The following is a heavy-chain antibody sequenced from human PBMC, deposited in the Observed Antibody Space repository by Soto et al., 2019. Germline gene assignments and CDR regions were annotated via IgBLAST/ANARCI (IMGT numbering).Heavy chain of an antibody. CDR2: INPNSGGT. Sequence: GASVKVSCKASGYTFTGCYMHWVRQAPGQGLEWMGWINPNSGGTNYAQKFQGWVTMTRDTSISTAYMELSRLRSDDTAVYYCARGGYYSYYYYMDVWGKGTTVTVSS. V-gene: IGHV1-2*04. D-gene: IGHD5-12*01. CDR3: ARGGYYSYYYYMDV. J-gene: IGHJ6*03. CDR1: GYTFTGCY.